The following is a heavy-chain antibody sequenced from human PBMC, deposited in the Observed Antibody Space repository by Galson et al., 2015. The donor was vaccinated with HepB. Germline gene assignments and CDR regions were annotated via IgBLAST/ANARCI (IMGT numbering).Heavy chain of an antibody. V-gene: IGHV3-7*03. CDR2: IKQDGSEK. D-gene: IGHD5-18*01. J-gene: IGHJ4*02. CDR1: GFIFSNYA. CDR3: AAGYSYGIGDY. Sequence: SLRLSCAGSGFIFSNYAMSWVRQAPGKGLEWVANIKQDGSEKYYVGSVKGRFTISRDNAKKSLYLQMNSLRAEDTAVYYCAAGYSYGIGDYWGQGTPVTVSS.